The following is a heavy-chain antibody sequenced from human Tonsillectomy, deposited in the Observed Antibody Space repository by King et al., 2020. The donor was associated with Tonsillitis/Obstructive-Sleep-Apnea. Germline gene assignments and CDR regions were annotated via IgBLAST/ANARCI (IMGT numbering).Heavy chain of an antibody. CDR1: GYTFTSYY. V-gene: IGHV1-46*01. CDR3: ARAPETPRAFDY. J-gene: IGHJ4*02. CDR2: INPIGGST. Sequence: QLVQSGAEVKKPGASVKVSCKASGYTFTSYYVHWVRQAPGQGLEWMGIINPIGGSTSYAQKLQGRVTMTRDTSTGTVYMELSSLRAEDTAVYYCARAPETPRAFDYWGQGTLVTVSS.